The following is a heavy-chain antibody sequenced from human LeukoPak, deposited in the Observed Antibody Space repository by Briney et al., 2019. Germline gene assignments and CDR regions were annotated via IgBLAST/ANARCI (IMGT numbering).Heavy chain of an antibody. CDR1: GFTLRTHY. Sequence: SGGSLRLSCVASGFTLRTHYISWFRQAPGKGLEWVANVRQDRREQYYADSAKGRFTISRDNARNSVYLQMHYLRAEDTAVYYCAREAVVGGTDDAFDIWGQGTMVSVSP. CDR3: AREAVVGGTDDAFDI. V-gene: IGHV3-7*01. D-gene: IGHD1-26*01. J-gene: IGHJ3*02. CDR2: VRQDRREQ.